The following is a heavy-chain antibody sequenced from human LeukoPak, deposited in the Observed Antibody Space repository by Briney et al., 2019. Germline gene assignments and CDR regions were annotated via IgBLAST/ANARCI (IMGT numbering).Heavy chain of an antibody. CDR2: INHSGRT. CDR3: ARSPPMAIFGVVRDYYFDY. V-gene: IGHV4-34*01. J-gene: IGHJ4*02. CDR1: GGSFSGYY. D-gene: IGHD3-3*01. Sequence: SETLSLTCAVYGGSFSGYYWSWIRQPPGKGLEWIGEINHSGRTNYNPSLKSQVTISVDTSKNQFSLKLSSVTAADTAVYYCARSPPMAIFGVVRDYYFDYWGQGTLVTVSS.